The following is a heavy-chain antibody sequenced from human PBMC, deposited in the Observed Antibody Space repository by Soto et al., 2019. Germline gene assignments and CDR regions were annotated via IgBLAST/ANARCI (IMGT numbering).Heavy chain of an antibody. Sequence: SETLSLTCTVSGGSISSGGYYWSWIRQHPGKGLEWIGYIYYSGSTYYNPSLKSRVTISVDTSKNQFSLKLSSVTAADTAVYYCARDHPPVSAGFYYYYGMDVWGQGTTVTVSS. CDR2: IYYSGST. CDR3: ARDHPPVSAGFYYYYGMDV. D-gene: IGHD1-20*01. CDR1: GGSISSGGYY. V-gene: IGHV4-31*03. J-gene: IGHJ6*02.